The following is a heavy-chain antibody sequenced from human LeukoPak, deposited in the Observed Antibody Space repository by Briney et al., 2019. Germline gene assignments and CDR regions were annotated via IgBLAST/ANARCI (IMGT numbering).Heavy chain of an antibody. D-gene: IGHD6-13*01. CDR1: GSTFSSYA. CDR3: ARNPIAAAGDDAFDI. J-gene: IGHJ3*02. CDR2: IIPILGIA. V-gene: IGHV1-69*04. Sequence: ASVKVSCKASGSTFSSYAISWVRQDPGQGLEWMGRIIPILGIANYAQKFQGRVTITADKSTSTAYMELSSLRSEDTAVYYCARNPIAAAGDDAFDIWGQGTMVTVSS.